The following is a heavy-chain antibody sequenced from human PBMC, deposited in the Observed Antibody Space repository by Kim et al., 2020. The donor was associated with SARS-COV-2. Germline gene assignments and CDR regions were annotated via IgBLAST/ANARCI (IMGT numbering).Heavy chain of an antibody. Sequence: SETLSLTCGVYGGSFSDYYWTWIRQPPGKGLEWIGEINHSGSTNYNPSLKSRVAISVDTSKSQFSLKLSSVTAADTAVYYCARGGTHSGYDQFPVFDYWGLGTLVTVSS. J-gene: IGHJ4*02. CDR1: GGSFSDYY. CDR3: ARGGTHSGYDQFPVFDY. V-gene: IGHV4-34*01. CDR2: INHSGST. D-gene: IGHD5-12*01.